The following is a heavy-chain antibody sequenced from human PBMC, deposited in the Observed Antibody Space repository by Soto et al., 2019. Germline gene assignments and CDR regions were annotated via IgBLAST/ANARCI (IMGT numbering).Heavy chain of an antibody. Sequence: GGSLRLSCAASGFTFSSYGMHWVRQAPGKGLEWVAVISYDGSNKYYADSVKGRFTISRDNSKNTLYLQMNSLRAEDTAVYYCAKRGEGILLRYFDWPLGWGQGTLVTVSS. D-gene: IGHD3-9*01. V-gene: IGHV3-30*18. J-gene: IGHJ4*02. CDR2: ISYDGSNK. CDR3: AKRGEGILLRYFDWPLG. CDR1: GFTFSSYG.